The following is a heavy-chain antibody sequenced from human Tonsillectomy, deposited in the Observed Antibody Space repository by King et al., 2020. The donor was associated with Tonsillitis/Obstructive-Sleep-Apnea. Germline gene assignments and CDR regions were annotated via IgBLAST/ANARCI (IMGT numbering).Heavy chain of an antibody. D-gene: IGHD6-6*01. J-gene: IGHJ3*02. Sequence: VQLVESGGGLVQPGGSLRLSCAASGFSFSNDAMSWVRQAPGKWLEWVSTLSGSGTSTYFADSVQGRFTISRDNSKNTLYLLMTSLSAEDTAVYYCARTVRDAFDIWGQGTMVTVSS. CDR3: ARTVRDAFDI. CDR1: GFSFSNDA. CDR2: LSGSGTST. V-gene: IGHV3-23*04.